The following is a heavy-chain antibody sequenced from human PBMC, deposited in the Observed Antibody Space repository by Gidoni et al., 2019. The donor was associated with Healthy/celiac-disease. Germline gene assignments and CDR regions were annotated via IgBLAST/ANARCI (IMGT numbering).Heavy chain of an antibody. J-gene: IGHJ4*02. V-gene: IGHV3-9*01. CDR3: TATGASDY. CDR2: ISWNSGSI. Sequence: EVQLVESGGGLVQPGRSLRLSCAASGFTFDDYAMHWVRQAPGKGLEWVSGISWNSGSIGYADSVKGRFTISRDNAKNSLYLQMNSLRAEDTALYYCTATGASDYWGQGTLVTVSS. CDR1: GFTFDDYA.